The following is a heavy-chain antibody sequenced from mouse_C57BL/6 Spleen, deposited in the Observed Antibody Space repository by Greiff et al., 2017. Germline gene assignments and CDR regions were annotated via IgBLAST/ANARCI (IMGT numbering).Heavy chain of an antibody. CDR3: ARHRKSPYFDV. V-gene: IGHV5-6*01. Sequence: EVHLVESGGDLVKPGGSLKLSCAASGFTFSSYGMSWVRQTPDKRLEWVATISSGGSYTYYPDSVKGRFTISRDNAKNTLYLQMSSLKSEDTAMYYCARHRKSPYFDVWGTGTTVTVAS. J-gene: IGHJ1*03. CDR1: GFTFSSYG. CDR2: ISSGGSYT.